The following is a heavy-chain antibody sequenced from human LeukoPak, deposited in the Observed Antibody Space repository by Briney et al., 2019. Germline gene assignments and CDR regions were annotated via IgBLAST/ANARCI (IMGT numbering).Heavy chain of an antibody. CDR2: FDPEDGET. D-gene: IGHD3-10*01. CDR3: ATTPYGSGPYYFDY. Sequence: ASVKVFCKASGYTFTSYYMHWVRQAPGKGLEWMGGFDPEDGETIYAQKFQGRATMTEDTSTDTAYMELSSLRSEDTAVYYCATTPYGSGPYYFDYWGQGTLVTVSS. CDR1: GYTFTSYY. V-gene: IGHV1-24*01. J-gene: IGHJ4*02.